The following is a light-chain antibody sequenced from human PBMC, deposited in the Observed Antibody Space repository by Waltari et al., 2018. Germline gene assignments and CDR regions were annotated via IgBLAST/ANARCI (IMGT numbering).Light chain of an antibody. V-gene: IGKV1-9*01. CDR2: GAS. Sequence: DIQFTQSPSFLPASIGHIVTITYSASQGLSTSVAWYQQKPGEAPKLLIYGASTLQSGVPSRFSVKGSGTEFTLTISSLQPEDFATDYCQHPNSYPPLTLGGGTKVEIK. CDR3: QHPNSYPPLT. CDR1: QGLSTS. J-gene: IGKJ4*01.